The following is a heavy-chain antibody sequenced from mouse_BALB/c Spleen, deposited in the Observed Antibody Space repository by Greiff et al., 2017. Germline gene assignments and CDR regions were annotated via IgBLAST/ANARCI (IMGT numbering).Heavy chain of an antibody. CDR2: ISYSGST. D-gene: IGHD4-1*01. Sequence: EVQLQQSGPGLVKPSQSLSLTCTVTGYSITSDYAWNWIRQFPGNKLEWMGYISYSGSTSYNPSLKSRISITRDTSKNQFFLQLNSVTTEDTATYYCARANWFDYWGQGTTLTVSS. CDR3: ARANWFDY. CDR1: GYSITSDYA. J-gene: IGHJ2*01. V-gene: IGHV3-2*02.